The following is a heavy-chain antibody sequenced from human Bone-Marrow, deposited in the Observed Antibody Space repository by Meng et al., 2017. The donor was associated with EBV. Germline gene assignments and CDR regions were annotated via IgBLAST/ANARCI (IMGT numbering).Heavy chain of an antibody. D-gene: IGHD4-17*01. CDR3: AKADYGDYGGTFDY. J-gene: IGHJ4*02. Sequence: QVQLVESGGGVVQPGRSQRLSCEASGFTFDRYGMHWVRQASGKGLEWVALIAYDGRSTFYADSVKGRFTISRDNSENTLYLQMNSLRAEDTAVYYCAKADYGDYGGTFDYWGQGTLVTVSS. CDR2: IAYDGRST. V-gene: IGHV3-30*18. CDR1: GFTFDRYG.